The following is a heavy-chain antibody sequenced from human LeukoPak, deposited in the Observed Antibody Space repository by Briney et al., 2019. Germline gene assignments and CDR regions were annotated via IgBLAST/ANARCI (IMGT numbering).Heavy chain of an antibody. CDR3: ARGMTTVTSYNWFDP. J-gene: IGHJ5*02. D-gene: IGHD4-17*01. CDR2: IYHSGST. CDR1: GGSISSSNW. Sequence: SGTLSLTCAVSGGSISSSNWWSWVRQPPGKGLEWIGEIYHSGSTNYNPSLKSRVTISVDKSKNQFSLKLSSVTAADTAVYYCARGMTTVTSYNWFDPWGQGTLVIVSS. V-gene: IGHV4-4*02.